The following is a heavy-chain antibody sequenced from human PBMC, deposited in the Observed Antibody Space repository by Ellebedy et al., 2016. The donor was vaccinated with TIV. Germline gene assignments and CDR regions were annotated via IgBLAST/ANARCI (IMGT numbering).Heavy chain of an antibody. Sequence: MPSETLSLTCAVSGGSVSSNHWWGWVRQRPGKGLEWIGEIFHSGSTNYNPSLKSRVTISVDKSKNQFSLKLTSVTAADTAVYYCGRYYDSSGGSFFDYWGQGTLVTVSS. CDR3: GRYYDSSGGSFFDY. J-gene: IGHJ4*02. D-gene: IGHD3-22*01. V-gene: IGHV4-4*02. CDR2: IFHSGST. CDR1: GGSVSSNHW.